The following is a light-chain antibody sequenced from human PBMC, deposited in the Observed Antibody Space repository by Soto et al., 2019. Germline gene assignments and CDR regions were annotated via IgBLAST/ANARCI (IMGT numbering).Light chain of an antibody. CDR3: QQYGSSPLIS. Sequence: EIVLTQSPGTLSLSPGERATLSCRASQSVSSSSLAWYQQKPGQAPRLLIYGASSRATGIPDRFSGSGSGTDFTLTISRLEPEDCAVYCCQQYGSSPLISFGQGTLLEIK. CDR2: GAS. V-gene: IGKV3-20*01. CDR1: QSVSSSS. J-gene: IGKJ5*01.